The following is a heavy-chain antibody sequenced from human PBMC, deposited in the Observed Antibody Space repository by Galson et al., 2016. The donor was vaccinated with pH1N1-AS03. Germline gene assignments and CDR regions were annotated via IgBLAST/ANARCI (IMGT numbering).Heavy chain of an antibody. Sequence: LRLSCAVSGFSVSSKYMNWVRQAPGKGLEWISVIFTGGITYYADSVRGRFTISRDDSRNTLYLQMNSLRNEDTAVYYCARGITIFGLARPALDSWGQGTRVTVSS. CDR3: ARGITIFGLARPALDS. CDR2: IFTGGIT. CDR1: GFSVSSKY. V-gene: IGHV3-66*02. D-gene: IGHD3-3*01. J-gene: IGHJ4*02.